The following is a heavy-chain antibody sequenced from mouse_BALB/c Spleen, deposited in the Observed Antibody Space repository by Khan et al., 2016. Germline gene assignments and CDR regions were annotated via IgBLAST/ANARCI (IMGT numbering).Heavy chain of an antibody. CDR3: AREGLRRGFAD. CDR1: GFTFSDYY. CDR2: ISDGGSYT. J-gene: IGHJ3*01. D-gene: IGHD2-4*01. V-gene: IGHV5-4*02. Sequence: EVELVESGGGLVKPGGSLKLSCAASGFTFSDYYMYWVRQTPEKRLEWVATISDGGSYTYYPDSVKGRFTISRDNAKNNLYLQMSSLKSEDQAMYYCAREGLRRGFADWGQGALVTAAA.